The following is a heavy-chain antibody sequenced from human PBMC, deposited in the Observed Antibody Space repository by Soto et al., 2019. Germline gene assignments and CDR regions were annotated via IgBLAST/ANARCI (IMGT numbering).Heavy chain of an antibody. CDR1: GGTFSSYA. Sequence: QVQLVQSGAEVKKPGSSVKVSCKASGGTFSSYAISWVRQAPGQGLEWMGGIIPIFGTAYYAQKFQGRVTIXXDXSMXTAYIELSSLRAEDTAVYYCARASYYGDPHLKFDYWGQGTLVTVSS. D-gene: IGHD4-17*01. CDR2: IIPIFGTA. CDR3: ARASYYGDPHLKFDY. V-gene: IGHV1-69*12. J-gene: IGHJ4*02.